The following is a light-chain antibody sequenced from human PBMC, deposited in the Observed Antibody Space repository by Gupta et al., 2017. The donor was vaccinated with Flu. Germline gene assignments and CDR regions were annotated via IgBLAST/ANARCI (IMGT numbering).Light chain of an antibody. CDR3: QHYDNLPPYS. CDR1: QDISKY. Sequence: EIQMTQSPSSLSASVGDRVTITCQASQDISKYLNWYQQKPGKATKLLIYDASNLETGVPSRFSGSGSGTDFTFTISSLQPEDISTYYCQHYDNLPPYSFGQGTKLEIK. CDR2: DAS. J-gene: IGKJ2*03. V-gene: IGKV1-33*01.